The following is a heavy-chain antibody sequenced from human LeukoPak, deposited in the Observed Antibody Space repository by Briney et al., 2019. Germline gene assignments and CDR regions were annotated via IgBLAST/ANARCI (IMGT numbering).Heavy chain of an antibody. Sequence: ASVKVSCKASGYTFTSYGISWVRQAPGQGLEWMGWISAYNGNTNYAQKLQGRVTMTTDTSTSTAYMELRSLRSDDTVVYYCASSKPYSSSWYYFDYWGQGTLVTVSS. V-gene: IGHV1-18*01. CDR1: GYTFTSYG. CDR2: ISAYNGNT. J-gene: IGHJ4*02. D-gene: IGHD6-13*01. CDR3: ASSKPYSSSWYYFDY.